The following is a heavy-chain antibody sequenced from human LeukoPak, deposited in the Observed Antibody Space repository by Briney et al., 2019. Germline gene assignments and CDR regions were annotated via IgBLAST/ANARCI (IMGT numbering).Heavy chain of an antibody. J-gene: IGHJ4*02. CDR2: IYYSGSI. Sequence: SETLSLTCTVSGGSISSYYWSWIRQPPGKGLEWIGYIYYSGSINYNPSLKSRVTISVDTSKNQFSLKLSSVTAADTAVYYCARTSSGHYYFDYWGQGTLVTVSS. V-gene: IGHV4-59*01. CDR1: GGSISSYY. D-gene: IGHD3-22*01. CDR3: ARTSSGHYYFDY.